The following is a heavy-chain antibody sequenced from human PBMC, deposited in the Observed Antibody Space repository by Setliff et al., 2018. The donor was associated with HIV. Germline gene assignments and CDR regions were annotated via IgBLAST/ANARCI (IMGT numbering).Heavy chain of an antibody. D-gene: IGHD6-13*01. J-gene: IGHJ4*02. V-gene: IGHV4-30-4*08. CDR2: IYYSGST. CDR3: ARVEQQLTRSYYFDY. Sequence: ASETLSLTCTVSGGSISSGDYYWSWIRQPPGKGLEWIGYIYYSGSTYYNPSLKSRVTISVDTSKNQFSLKLSSVTAADTAVYYCARVEQQLTRSYYFDYWGQGTLVTVSS. CDR1: GGSISSGDYY.